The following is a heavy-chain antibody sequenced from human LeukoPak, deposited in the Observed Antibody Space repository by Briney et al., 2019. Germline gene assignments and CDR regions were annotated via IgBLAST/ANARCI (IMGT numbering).Heavy chain of an antibody. Sequence: GASVKVSCKASGFTFTSSAVQWVRQARGQRLEWIGWIVVGSGNTNYAQKFQERVTITRDMSTSTAYMELSSLRSEDTAVYYCAGEKPQHDFYYYYYMDVWGKGTTVTVSS. CDR1: GFTFTSSA. CDR2: IVVGSGNT. J-gene: IGHJ6*03. D-gene: IGHD3-3*01. CDR3: AGEKPQHDFYYYYYMDV. V-gene: IGHV1-58*01.